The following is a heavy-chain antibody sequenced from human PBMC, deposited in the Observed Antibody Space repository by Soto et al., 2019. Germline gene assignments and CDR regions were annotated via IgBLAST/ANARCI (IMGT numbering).Heavy chain of an antibody. CDR1: GFSLSTSGVG. CDR2: IYWDDDK. Sequence: QITLKESGPTLVKPTQTLTLTCTFSGFSLSTSGVGVGWIRQPPGKALEWLALIYWDDDKRNSPSLKSRLTSTKATAKTQVVLTMTNMDPVDTATYCCAHRQLGGDAFDIWGQGTMVTVSS. V-gene: IGHV2-5*02. CDR3: AHRQLGGDAFDI. D-gene: IGHD3-16*01. J-gene: IGHJ3*02.